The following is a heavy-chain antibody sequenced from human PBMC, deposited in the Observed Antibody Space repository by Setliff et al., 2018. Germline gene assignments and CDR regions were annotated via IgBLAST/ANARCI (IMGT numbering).Heavy chain of an antibody. CDR1: GYSFTSNW. V-gene: IGHV5-51*01. CDR3: ARALASAGTVYFDY. J-gene: IGHJ4*02. D-gene: IGHD6-13*01. CDR2: IYPGNSNT. Sequence: GESLKISCKGSGYSFTSNWIAWVRQMPGKGLECMGIIYPGNSNTRYSPPFQGQVTISADKSISTAYLQWSSLKASDTAMYYCARALASAGTVYFDYWGQGTLVTVSS.